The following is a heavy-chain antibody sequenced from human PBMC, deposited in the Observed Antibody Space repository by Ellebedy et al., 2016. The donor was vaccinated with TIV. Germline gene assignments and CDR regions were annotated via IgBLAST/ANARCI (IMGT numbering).Heavy chain of an antibody. V-gene: IGHV4-34*01. J-gene: IGHJ4*02. CDR3: AEGRSGWYYFDY. D-gene: IGHD6-19*01. CDR1: GASFSGYY. Sequence: SETLSLTCAVYGASFSGYYWSWIRQPPGKGLEWIGEITQSGRTNYNPSLKGRVTISVDTSKNQFSLRLSSVTAADTALYYCAEGRSGWYYFDYWGRGTPVTVSS. CDR2: ITQSGRT.